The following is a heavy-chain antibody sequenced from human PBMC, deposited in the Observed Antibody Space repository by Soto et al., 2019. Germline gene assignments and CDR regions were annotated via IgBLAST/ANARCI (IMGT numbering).Heavy chain of an antibody. CDR1: EYRCISFW. D-gene: IGHD3-22*01. CDR2: IYPGDSDT. Sequence: GVSLKLSCRGSEYRCISFWIGWVRQMPGKGLEWMGIIYPGDSDTRYSPSFQGQVTISADKSIRTAYLQWSSLKASDTAMYYCARSGLWNYFDSSGYSDYWGQGTLVTVSS. J-gene: IGHJ4*02. V-gene: IGHV5-51*01. CDR3: ARSGLWNYFDSSGYSDY.